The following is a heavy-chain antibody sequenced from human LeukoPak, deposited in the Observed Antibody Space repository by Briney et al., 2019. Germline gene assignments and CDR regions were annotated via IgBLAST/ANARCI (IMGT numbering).Heavy chain of an antibody. Sequence: GGSLRLSCSASGFTFSSFAMNWVRQAPGKGLEWVSIISGYGDSTYYTDSVKGRFTISRDNAKNSLYLQINSLRAEDTAVYYCARDRRVGGWGGAFDMWGRGTQVTVSS. CDR2: ISGYGDST. CDR3: ARDRRVGGWGGAFDM. CDR1: GFTFSSFA. D-gene: IGHD2-21*01. J-gene: IGHJ3*02. V-gene: IGHV3-23*01.